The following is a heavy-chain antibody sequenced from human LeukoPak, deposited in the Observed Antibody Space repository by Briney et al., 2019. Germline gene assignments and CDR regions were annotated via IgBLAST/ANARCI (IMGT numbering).Heavy chain of an antibody. CDR2: INPNSGGT. V-gene: IGHV1-2*02. CDR3: ARVAGAVNWFDP. D-gene: IGHD3-16*01. CDR1: GYTFTGYY. Sequence: ASVKVSCKASGYTFTGYYMHWVRQAPGQGLEWMGWINPNSGGTNYAQKFQGRVTMTRDTSISTAYMELSRPRSDDTAVYYCARVAGAVNWFDPWGQGTLVTVSS. J-gene: IGHJ5*02.